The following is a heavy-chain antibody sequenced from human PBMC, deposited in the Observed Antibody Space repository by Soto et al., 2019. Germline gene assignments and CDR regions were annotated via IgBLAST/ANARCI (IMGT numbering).Heavy chain of an antibody. J-gene: IGHJ4*02. CDR2: ILYDGSNK. Sequence: QVQLVESGGDVVQPGRSLRLSCAASGFTFSNYGMHWARQAPGKGLEWVAAILYDGSNKYYADSVKGRFTISSDNSKNTLYLQMNSRRAEDTAVYYCAGGCYYFDYCGQGTLVTVSS. CDR3: AGGCYYFDY. CDR1: GFTFSNYG. D-gene: IGHD1-26*01. V-gene: IGHV3-33*01.